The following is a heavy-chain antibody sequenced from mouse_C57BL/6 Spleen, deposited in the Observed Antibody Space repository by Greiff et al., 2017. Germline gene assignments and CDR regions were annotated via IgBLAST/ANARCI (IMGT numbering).Heavy chain of an antibody. J-gene: IGHJ1*03. V-gene: IGHV14-1*01. CDR3: TIIYYYGSSYSYWYFDV. D-gene: IGHD1-1*01. CDR1: GFNIKDYY. Sequence: VQLQQSGAELVRPGASVKLSCTASGFNIKDYYMHWVKQRPEQGLEWIGRIDPEDGDTEYAPKFQGKATMTADTSSNTAYLQLSSLTSEDTAVYYCTIIYYYGSSYSYWYFDVWGTGTTVTVSS. CDR2: IDPEDGDT.